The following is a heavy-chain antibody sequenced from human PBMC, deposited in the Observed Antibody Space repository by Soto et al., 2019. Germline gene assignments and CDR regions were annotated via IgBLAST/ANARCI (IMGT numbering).Heavy chain of an antibody. J-gene: IGHJ2*01. CDR2: FDPEDGET. V-gene: IGHV1-24*01. CDR1: GYTLTELS. Sequence: ASVKVSCKVSGYTLTELSMHWVRQAPGKGLEWMGGFDPEDGETTYAQKFQGRVTMTEDTSTDTAYMELSSLRSEDTAVYYCATTLKDEGWYFDLWGRGTLVTVSS. CDR3: ATTLKDEGWYFDL.